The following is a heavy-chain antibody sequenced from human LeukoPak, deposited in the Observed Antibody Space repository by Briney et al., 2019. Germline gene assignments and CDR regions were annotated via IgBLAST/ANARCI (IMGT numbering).Heavy chain of an antibody. D-gene: IGHD1-26*01. CDR2: IFHSGGT. CDR3: ARTRTTTRYNWFDP. Sequence: SQTLSLTCAVSGYSISSGYYWGWIRQPPGKGLECIGSIFHSGGTYYNPSLKSRVTISVDTSKNQFSLKLSSVTAADTAVYYCARTRTTTRYNWFDPWGQGTLVTVSS. J-gene: IGHJ5*02. CDR1: GYSISSGYY. V-gene: IGHV4-38-2*01.